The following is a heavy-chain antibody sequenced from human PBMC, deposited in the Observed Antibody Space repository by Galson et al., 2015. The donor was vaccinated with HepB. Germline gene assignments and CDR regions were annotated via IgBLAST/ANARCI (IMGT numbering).Heavy chain of an antibody. Sequence: SLRLSCAASGFTFSSYSMNWVRQAPGNGLEWVSYISSSSSTIYYADSVKGRFTISRDNAKNSLYLQMNSLRDEDTAVYYCARRSGGSPYYYYGMDVWGQGTTVTVSS. J-gene: IGHJ6*02. V-gene: IGHV3-48*02. CDR3: ARRSGGSPYYYYGMDV. CDR2: ISSSSSTI. D-gene: IGHD3-16*01. CDR1: GFTFSSYS.